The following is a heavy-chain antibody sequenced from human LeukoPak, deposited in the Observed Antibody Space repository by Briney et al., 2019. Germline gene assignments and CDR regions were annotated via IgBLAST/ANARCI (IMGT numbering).Heavy chain of an antibody. D-gene: IGHD6-13*01. CDR3: AKDRASIAAASFDY. Sequence: PGGSLRLSCAPSGFTFSSFAMSWVPRAPGRGLEWVSAFSGSGGSTYYADSVKGRFTISRDNSKNTLYLQMNSLRAEDTAVYYCAKDRASIAAASFDYWGQGTLVTVSS. CDR2: FSGSGGST. J-gene: IGHJ4*02. CDR1: GFTFSSFA. V-gene: IGHV3-23*01.